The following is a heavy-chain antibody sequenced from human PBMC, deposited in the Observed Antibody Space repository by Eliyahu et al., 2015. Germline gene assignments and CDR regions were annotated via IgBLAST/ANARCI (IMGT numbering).Heavy chain of an antibody. CDR3: ARHSLPTVTTHFDY. D-gene: IGHD4-17*01. V-gene: IGHV3-53*01. J-gene: IGHJ4*02. Sequence: EVQLVESGGGLIQPGGSLRLSCAASGFXVSSNYMXWVRQAPGKGLEWVSVIYSGGSTYYADSVKGRFTISRDNSKNTLYLQMNSLRAEDTAVYYCARHSLPTVTTHFDYWGQGTLVTVSS. CDR2: IYSGGST. CDR1: GFXVSSNY.